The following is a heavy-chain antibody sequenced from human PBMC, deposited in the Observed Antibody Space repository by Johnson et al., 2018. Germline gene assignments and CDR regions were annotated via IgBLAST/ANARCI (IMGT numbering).Heavy chain of an antibody. CDR1: GVSISSYY. D-gene: IGHD3-3*01. V-gene: IGHV4-59*01. J-gene: IGHJ6*02. Sequence: QVQLQESGPGLVKPSETLSLTCTVSGVSISSYYWSWIRQPPGKGLEWIGYIYYSGSTNYNPSLKSRVTISVDTSKNQFSLKLSSVTAADTAVYYCAGLQAGDYDFWMGYYYGMDVCGQGTTVTVSS. CDR2: IYYSGST. CDR3: AGLQAGDYDFWMGYYYGMDV.